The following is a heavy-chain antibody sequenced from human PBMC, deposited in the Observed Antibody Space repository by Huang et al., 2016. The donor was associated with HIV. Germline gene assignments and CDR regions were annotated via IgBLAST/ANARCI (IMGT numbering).Heavy chain of an antibody. CDR1: GFSFSTYG. V-gene: IGHV3-30*18. J-gene: IGHJ4*02. Sequence: CPASGFSFSTYGLHWVRQGPGKGLEWVAVISYDGSNKYYAHSVKGRFTISRDTSENKVYLKMNSLRHEDTAVYYCAKDGADEEWDIDYWGQGTLVTVSS. CDR3: AKDGADEEWDIDY. D-gene: IGHD1-26*01. CDR2: ISYDGSNK.